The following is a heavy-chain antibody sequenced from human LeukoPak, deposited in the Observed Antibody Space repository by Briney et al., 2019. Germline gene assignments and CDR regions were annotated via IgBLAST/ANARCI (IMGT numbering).Heavy chain of an antibody. CDR3: TRQGPRDGYNYDY. D-gene: IGHD5-24*01. CDR1: GFTFSGSA. CDR2: IRSKANSYAT. V-gene: IGHV3-73*01. Sequence: PGGSLKLSCAASGFTFSGSAMHWVRQASGKGLEWVGRIRSKANSYATAYAASVKGRFTISRDDSKNTAYLQMNSLKTEDMAVYYCTRQGPRDGYNYDYWGQGTLVTVSS. J-gene: IGHJ4*02.